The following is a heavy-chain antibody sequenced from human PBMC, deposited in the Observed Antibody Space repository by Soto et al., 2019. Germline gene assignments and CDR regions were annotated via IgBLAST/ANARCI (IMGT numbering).Heavy chain of an antibody. D-gene: IGHD6-19*01. J-gene: IGHJ5*02. CDR2: VAYDGSYQ. CDR3: AKDHVNSGPSPDWSDP. V-gene: IGHV3-30*18. CDR1: GFSISSYG. Sequence: QVQLVESGGGVVQPGRSLRLSCAASGFSISSYGMHWVRQTPGKGLQWVAVVAYDGSYQHYADSVKGRFTISRDISKNTLFLEMDSLKPEDTAVYYCAKDHVNSGPSPDWSDPWSQGTLVTVSS.